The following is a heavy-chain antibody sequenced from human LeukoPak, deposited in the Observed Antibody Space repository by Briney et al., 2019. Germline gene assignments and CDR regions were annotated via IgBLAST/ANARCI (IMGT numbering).Heavy chain of an antibody. J-gene: IGHJ6*04. CDR3: ATLEGYCSGGSCSRPYYYYGMDV. V-gene: IGHV3-30*03. CDR2: ISYDGSNK. CDR1: GFTFSSYG. Sequence: GGSLRLSCAASGFTFSSYGMHCVRQAPGEGLEWVAVISYDGSNKYYADSVKGRFTISRDNSKNTLYLQMNSLRAEDTAVYYCATLEGYCSGGSCSRPYYYYGMDVWGKGTTVSVSS. D-gene: IGHD2-15*01.